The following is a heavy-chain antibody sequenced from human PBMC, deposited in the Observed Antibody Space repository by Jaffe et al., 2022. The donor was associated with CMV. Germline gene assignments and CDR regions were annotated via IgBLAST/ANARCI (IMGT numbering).Heavy chain of an antibody. CDR2: IGTSATYTSSNT. CDR1: GFTFSDYF. V-gene: IGHV3-11*06. Sequence: QVKLVESGGGLVKPGGSLTLSCSVSGFTFSDYFMSWVRQAPGKGLEWISYIGTSATYTSSNTNYAASVKGRFTISRDNANNSTYLHMNSLRAEDTAVYYCASLDYYDSRGYSLDNWGQGTLVTVSA. J-gene: IGHJ4*02. D-gene: IGHD3-22*01. CDR3: ASLDYYDSRGYSLDN.